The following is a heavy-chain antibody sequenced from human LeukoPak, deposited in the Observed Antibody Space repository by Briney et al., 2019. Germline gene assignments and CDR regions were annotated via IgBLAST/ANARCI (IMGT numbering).Heavy chain of an antibody. V-gene: IGHV4-59*08. D-gene: IGHD6-13*01. CDR1: GGSINSYY. CDR2: IYYSGST. CDR3: ARHGTAAPRKFDP. Sequence: SETLSLTCTVSGGSINSYYWSWIRQPPGKGLEWIGYIYYSGSTNYNPSLKSRVTISVDTSENQFSLNLTSVTAADTAVYYCARHGTAAPRKFDPWGQGTLVTVSS. J-gene: IGHJ5*02.